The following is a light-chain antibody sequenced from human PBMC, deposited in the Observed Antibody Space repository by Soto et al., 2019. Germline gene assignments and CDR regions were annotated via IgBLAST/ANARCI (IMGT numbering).Light chain of an antibody. J-gene: IGKJ5*01. CDR3: QQYGSPGIT. V-gene: IGKV3-20*01. CDR1: QSVSSSY. CDR2: GAS. Sequence: EIVLTQSPGTLSLSPGERATLSCRASQSVSSSYLAWYQQKPGQAPRLLIYGASSRATGIPDRFSGSGSGTDFTLTISRLEPEDFAMYYCQQYGSPGITFGQGTRLEIK.